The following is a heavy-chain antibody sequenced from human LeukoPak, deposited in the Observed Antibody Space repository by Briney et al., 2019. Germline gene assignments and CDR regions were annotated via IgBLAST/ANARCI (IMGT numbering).Heavy chain of an antibody. J-gene: IGHJ4*02. V-gene: IGHV4-4*07. CDR3: ASRPRYDFWSGYNY. Sequence: PSETLSLTCTVSGGSISSYYWSWIRQPAGKGLEWIGRIYTSGSTNYNPSLKSRVTMSVDTSKNQSSLKLSSVTAADTAVYYCASRPRYDFWSGYNYWGQETLVTVCS. CDR1: GGSISSYY. D-gene: IGHD3-3*01. CDR2: IYTSGST.